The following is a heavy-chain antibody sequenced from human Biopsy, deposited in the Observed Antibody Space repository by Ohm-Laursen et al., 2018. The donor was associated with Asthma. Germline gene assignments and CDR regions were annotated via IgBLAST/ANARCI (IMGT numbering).Heavy chain of an antibody. CDR2: INGKSNSI. Sequence: GSLRLSCSASRFTFSDYYLSWIRQARRKGLGGSSYINGKSNSIEYADSVKGRFTISRDNAKNSLYLQMNSLRAEDTAVYYCARDSYSSGLYDDFESWGQGTLVTVSS. V-gene: IGHV3-11*01. CDR1: RFTFSDYY. J-gene: IGHJ4*02. D-gene: IGHD6-19*01. CDR3: ARDSYSSGLYDDFES.